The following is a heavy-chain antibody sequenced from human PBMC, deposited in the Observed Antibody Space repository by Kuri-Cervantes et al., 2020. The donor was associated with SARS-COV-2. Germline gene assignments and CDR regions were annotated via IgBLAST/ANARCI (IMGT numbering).Heavy chain of an antibody. V-gene: IGHV3-66*01. CDR3: ARDLICSTCDTPDYYGMDV. J-gene: IGHJ6*02. CDR2: IYSGGST. CDR1: GFPVASNY. Sequence: ETLSLTCAASGFPVASNYINWVRQAPEKGLEWVSSIYSGGSTHYAESLKGRFTISRGTSKNTVYLQMNSLRGEDTGVYYCARDLICSTCDTPDYYGMDVWGQGTTVTVSS. D-gene: IGHD2-15*01.